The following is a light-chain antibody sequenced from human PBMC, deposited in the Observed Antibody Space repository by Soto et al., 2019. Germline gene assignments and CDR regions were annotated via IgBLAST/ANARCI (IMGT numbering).Light chain of an antibody. CDR3: QQRSDWFT. Sequence: VMTQSPDTLSVSPGERATLSCRASETVSNFLAWYQQKPGQAPRLLIYDASNRATGIPVRFSGSGSGTDFTLTISSLEPEDFGLYYCQQRSDWFTFGQGTRLEIK. CDR2: DAS. J-gene: IGKJ5*01. V-gene: IGKV3-11*01. CDR1: ETVSNF.